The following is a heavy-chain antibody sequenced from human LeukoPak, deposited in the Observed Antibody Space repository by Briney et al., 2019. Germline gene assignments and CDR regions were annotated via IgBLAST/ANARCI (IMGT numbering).Heavy chain of an antibody. J-gene: IGHJ3*02. CDR1: GYTFTSYG. CDR2: ISAYNGNT. D-gene: IGHD3-10*01. Sequence: ASVKVSCKASGYTFTSYGISWVRQAPGQGLEWMGWISAYNGNTNYAQKLQGRVTMTTDTSTSTAYMELRSLRSDDTAVYYCARRVTHPISGSYHDAFDIWGQGTMVTVSS. V-gene: IGHV1-18*01. CDR3: ARRVTHPISGSYHDAFDI.